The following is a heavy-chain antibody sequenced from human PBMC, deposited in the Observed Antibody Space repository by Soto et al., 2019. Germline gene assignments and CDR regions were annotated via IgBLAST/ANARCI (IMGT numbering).Heavy chain of an antibody. CDR3: ARDLDTAMAPY. CDR2: IYPGDSDT. D-gene: IGHD5-18*01. J-gene: IGHJ4*02. CDR1: GYSFTSFW. Sequence: GESLKISCKGSGYSFTSFWIGWVRQMPGKGLEWMGIIYPGDSDTRYSPSFQGQVTISADKSISTAYLQWSSLRSEDTAVYYCARDLDTAMAPYWGQGTLVTVSS. V-gene: IGHV5-51*01.